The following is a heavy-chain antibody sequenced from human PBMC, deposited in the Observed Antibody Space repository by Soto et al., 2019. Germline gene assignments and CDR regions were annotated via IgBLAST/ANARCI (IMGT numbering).Heavy chain of an antibody. CDR1: GGTFSSYT. Sequence: GASVKVSCKASGGTFSSYTISWVRQAPGQGLEWMGRIIPILGIANYAQKFQGRVTITADKSTSTAYMELSSLRSEDTAVYYCARESHDPQAWFDPWGQGTLVTVSS. D-gene: IGHD1-1*01. CDR2: IIPILGIA. V-gene: IGHV1-69*04. J-gene: IGHJ5*02. CDR3: ARESHDPQAWFDP.